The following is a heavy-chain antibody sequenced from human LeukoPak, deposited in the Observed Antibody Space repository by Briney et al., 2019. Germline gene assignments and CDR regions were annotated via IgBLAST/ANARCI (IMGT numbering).Heavy chain of an antibody. CDR3: ARGGRYYDQGPRSDY. J-gene: IGHJ4*02. D-gene: IGHD3-22*01. CDR1: GFTFSRYG. CDR2: ISYDGSNK. Sequence: GGSLRLSCAASGFTFSRYGMHWVRQAPGKGLEWVAVISYDGSNKYYADSVKGRFTISRDNSKNTLYLQMNSLRAEDTAVYYCARGGRYYDQGPRSDYWGQGTLVTVSS. V-gene: IGHV3-30*03.